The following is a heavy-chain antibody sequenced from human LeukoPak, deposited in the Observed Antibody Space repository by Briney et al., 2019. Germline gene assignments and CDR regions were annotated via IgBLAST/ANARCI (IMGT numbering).Heavy chain of an antibody. CDR2: IYYTRST. CDR3: ARRSSSTLNFDY. CDR1: GGSISNYY. V-gene: IGHV4-59*08. J-gene: IGHJ4*02. Sequence: SETLSLTCTVSGGSISNYYWSWIRQPPGKGLEWIGNIYYTRSTNYNPSLKNRVTISMDTSKNQISLRLSSVTAADTAVYYCARRSSSTLNFDYWGQGALVTVSS.